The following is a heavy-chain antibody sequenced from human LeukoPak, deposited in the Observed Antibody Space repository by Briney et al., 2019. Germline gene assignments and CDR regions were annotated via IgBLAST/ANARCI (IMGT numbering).Heavy chain of an antibody. V-gene: IGHV3-30*18. Sequence: GGSLRLSCAASGFTFSSYGMHWVRQAPGKGLEWVAVISYDGSNEYYADSVKGRFTISRDNSKNTLYLQMNSLRAEDTAVYYCAKWDTAMGEDYWGQGTLVTVSS. J-gene: IGHJ4*02. D-gene: IGHD5-18*01. CDR1: GFTFSSYG. CDR2: ISYDGSNE. CDR3: AKWDTAMGEDY.